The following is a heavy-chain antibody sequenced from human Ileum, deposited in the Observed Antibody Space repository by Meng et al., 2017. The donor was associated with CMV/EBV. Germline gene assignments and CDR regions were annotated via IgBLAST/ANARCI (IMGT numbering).Heavy chain of an antibody. CDR3: ARGTKYGSGNWFDP. CDR1: GTSTSSYY. Sequence: AHLQKAGQGLVQPSVTLSPTGGASGTSTSSYYWSWIRPPAGKGLEWIGRIYSNGNNNYNPSLESRVTMSVDTSKNHFSLKLNSVTAADTAVYYCARGTKYGSGNWFDPWGQGTLVTVSS. CDR2: IYSNGNN. V-gene: IGHV4-4*07. D-gene: IGHD3-10*01. J-gene: IGHJ5*02.